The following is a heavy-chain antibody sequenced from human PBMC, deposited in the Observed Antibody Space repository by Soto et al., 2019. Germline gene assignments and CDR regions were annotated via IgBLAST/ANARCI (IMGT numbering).Heavy chain of an antibody. CDR2: IIPIFGTA. Sequence: QVQLVQSGAEVKKPGSSVKVSCKASGGTFSSYAISWVRQDPGQGLEWMGGIIPIFGTANYGQKFQGRVTITTDESMSTAYMELSSLRSEDTAVYSWAREQDEVSHPGDYYHYGMDVWGQGKTVSVSS. V-gene: IGHV1-69*01. CDR3: AREQDEVSHPGDYYHYGMDV. D-gene: IGHD2-15*01. J-gene: IGHJ6*02. CDR1: GGTFSSYA.